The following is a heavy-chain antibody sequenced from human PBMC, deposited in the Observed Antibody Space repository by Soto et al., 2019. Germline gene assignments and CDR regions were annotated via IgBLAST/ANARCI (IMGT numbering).Heavy chain of an antibody. Sequence: QVQLVQSGAEVKKPGSSVKVSCKASGGTFSSYAISWVRQAPGQGLEWMGGIIPIFGTANYAQKFQGRVTITADESTSTAYMELSSLRSKDTAVYFCARSGGNYESHTLNWYLDLRGSGTLVTVS. D-gene: IGHD4-4*01. CDR1: GGTFSSYA. CDR3: ARSGGNYESHTLNWYLDL. J-gene: IGHJ2*01. V-gene: IGHV1-69*12. CDR2: IIPIFGTA.